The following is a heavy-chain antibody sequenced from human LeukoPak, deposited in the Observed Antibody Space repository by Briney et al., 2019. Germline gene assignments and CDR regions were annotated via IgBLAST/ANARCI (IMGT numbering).Heavy chain of an antibody. V-gene: IGHV3-23*01. D-gene: IGHD3-9*01. Sequence: PGGSLRLSCAASGFTSSDYTMNWVRQSPGKGLEWVSGISVSDDSTYYVDSVKGRFTISRDKSNNMLYLQMNSLRAEDTAVYYCAKDPERYFDWLTDWGQGTLVTVSS. CDR1: GFTSSDYT. J-gene: IGHJ4*02. CDR3: AKDPERYFDWLTD. CDR2: ISVSDDST.